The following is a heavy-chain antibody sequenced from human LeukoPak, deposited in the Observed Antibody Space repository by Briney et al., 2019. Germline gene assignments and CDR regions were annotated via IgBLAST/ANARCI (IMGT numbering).Heavy chain of an antibody. CDR1: GGTFSSYA. V-gene: IGHV1-69*13. Sequence: ASVKVSCKASGGTFSSYAISWVRQAPGQGLEWMGGIIPIFGTANYARKFQGRVTITADESTSTAYMELSSLRSEDTAVHYCARHRFSNLNWFDPWGQGTLVTVSS. J-gene: IGHJ5*02. CDR3: ARHRFSNLNWFDP. CDR2: IIPIFGTA. D-gene: IGHD3-3*01.